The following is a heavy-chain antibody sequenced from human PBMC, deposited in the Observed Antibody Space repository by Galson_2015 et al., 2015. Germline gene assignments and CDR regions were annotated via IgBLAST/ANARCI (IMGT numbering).Heavy chain of an antibody. Sequence: SLRLSCAASGFTFSDYSMSWVRPAPGKGLEWISSISIRTSYIYYAPSVKDRFTISRDDANGTLYLEMSGLRADDTAVYYCARVPRGGSSPYHYYYGMDVWGQGTTVTVSS. CDR1: GFTFSDYS. J-gene: IGHJ6*02. D-gene: IGHD6-6*01. CDR2: ISIRTSYI. V-gene: IGHV3-21*04. CDR3: ARVPRGGSSPYHYYYGMDV.